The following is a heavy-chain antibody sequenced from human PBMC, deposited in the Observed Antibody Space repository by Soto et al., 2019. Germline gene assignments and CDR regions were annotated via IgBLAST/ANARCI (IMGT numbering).Heavy chain of an antibody. CDR2: IYYTGNT. V-gene: IGHV4-39*02. CDR1: GASISSTNYY. D-gene: IGHD6-25*01. Sequence: QLQLQGSGPGLVKPSETLSLTCTVSGASISSTNYYWGWIRQPPGKGLEWIGTIYYTGNTYYNSSLYSRVTISIDTSKNHFTLRLNSMTAADTAVYYCARSYSTGSIPNWFDPWGQGTLVTVSS. J-gene: IGHJ5*02. CDR3: ARSYSTGSIPNWFDP.